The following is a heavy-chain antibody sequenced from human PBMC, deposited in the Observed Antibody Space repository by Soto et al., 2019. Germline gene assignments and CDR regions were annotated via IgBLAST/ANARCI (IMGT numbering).Heavy chain of an antibody. CDR2: TCYIGGT. J-gene: IGHJ4*02. V-gene: IGHV4-30-4*01. D-gene: IGHD3-22*01. CDR1: GDSISSGDYC. Sequence: SSETLSLTCSVSGDSISSGDYCWSWIRHAPGKGLEWIGYTCYIGGTHYNPPLKSRVTISLDTSKNQFSLNLNSVTDADTALYYCARARRLYYYDSSGYHSDLWGQGPRITF. CDR3: ARARRLYYYDSSGYHSDL.